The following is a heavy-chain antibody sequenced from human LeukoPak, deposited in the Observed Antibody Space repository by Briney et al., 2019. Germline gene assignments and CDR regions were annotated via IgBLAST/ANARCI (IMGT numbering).Heavy chain of an antibody. CDR2: ISSSSSYI. CDR3: AREKDDFWSGSGTDV. J-gene: IGHJ6*02. V-gene: IGHV3-21*01. D-gene: IGHD3-3*01. CDR1: GFTFGSYA. Sequence: VGSLRRSCAASGFTFGSYAMSCFRQAPGNVLALVSSISSSSSYIYYAASVKGRFTISRDNAKNSLYLQMNSLRAEDTAVYYCAREKDDFWSGSGTDVWGQGTTVTVSS.